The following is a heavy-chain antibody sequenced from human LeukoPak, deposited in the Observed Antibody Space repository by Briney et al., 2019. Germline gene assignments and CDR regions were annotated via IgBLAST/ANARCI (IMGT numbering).Heavy chain of an antibody. Sequence: GGSLRLSCAASGFPLSTYAMSWVRQAPGKGLEWVASIKQDGSERYYVDSVKGRFTISRDNVKNSLYLQMNSLRAEDTAVYYCASAGTSYGDQFFDYWGQGTLVTVSS. CDR2: IKQDGSER. CDR3: ASAGTSYGDQFFDY. J-gene: IGHJ4*02. CDR1: GFPLSTYA. V-gene: IGHV3-7*01. D-gene: IGHD4-17*01.